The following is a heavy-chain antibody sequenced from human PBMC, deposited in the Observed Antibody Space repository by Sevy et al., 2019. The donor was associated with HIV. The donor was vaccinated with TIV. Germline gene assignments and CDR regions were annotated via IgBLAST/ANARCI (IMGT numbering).Heavy chain of an antibody. D-gene: IGHD1-26*01. Sequence: GGSLRLSCAASGFTFSSYSMNWVRQAPGKGLEWVSSISSSSSYIYYAYSVKGRFTISRDNAKNSLYLQMNSLRAKDTAVYYCASEVVGATTFDYWGQGTLVTVSS. V-gene: IGHV3-21*01. CDR2: ISSSSSYI. CDR3: ASEVVGATTFDY. J-gene: IGHJ4*02. CDR1: GFTFSSYS.